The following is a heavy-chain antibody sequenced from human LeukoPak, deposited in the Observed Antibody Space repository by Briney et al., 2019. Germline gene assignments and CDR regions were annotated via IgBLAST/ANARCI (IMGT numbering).Heavy chain of an antibody. CDR2: IYYNEYT. Sequence: SETLSLTCTVSRGSVSSSSYYWGWIRQPPGKVLEWIGSIYYNEYTYYNPSLKSRVTIFVDTSKNQFSLKLSSVTAADTAVYYCARHEYSGSYYGLSWFDPWGPGTLVTVSS. D-gene: IGHD1-26*01. V-gene: IGHV4-39*01. CDR3: ARHEYSGSYYGLSWFDP. J-gene: IGHJ5*02. CDR1: RGSVSSSSYY.